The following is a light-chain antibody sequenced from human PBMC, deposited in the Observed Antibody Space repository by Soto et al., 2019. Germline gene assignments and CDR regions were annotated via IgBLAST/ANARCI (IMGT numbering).Light chain of an antibody. CDR3: QHYNSYSEA. V-gene: IGKV1-5*03. J-gene: IGKJ1*01. CDR1: QTISSW. CDR2: KAS. Sequence: DIQMTQSPSTLSGSVGDRVTITCRASQTISSWLAWYQHKPGKAPKLLIYKASTLKSGVPSRFSGSGSGTEITLTISSLQPDDFATYYCQHYNSYSEAFGQGTKVDTK.